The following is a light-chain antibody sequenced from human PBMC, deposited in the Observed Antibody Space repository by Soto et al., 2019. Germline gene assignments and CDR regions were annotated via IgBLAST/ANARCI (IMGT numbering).Light chain of an antibody. CDR2: EVS. J-gene: IGLJ2*01. CDR1: NSDIGDYNY. Sequence: QSVLTQPASVSESPGQSITISCTGTNSDIGDYNYVSWYQQHPGKAPKLMIYEVSNRPSGVSNRFSGSKSGDTASLTISGLQAEDEADYYCSSYTSNSTVVFGGGTQLTVL. CDR3: SSYTSNSTVV. V-gene: IGLV2-14*01.